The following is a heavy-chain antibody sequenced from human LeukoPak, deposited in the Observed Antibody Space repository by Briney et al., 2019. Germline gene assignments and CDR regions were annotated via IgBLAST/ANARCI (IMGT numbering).Heavy chain of an antibody. D-gene: IGHD2-2*01. CDR3: ARGGTRHIVVVPAAAPMNWFDP. CDR2: IIPILGIA. Sequence: SVKVSCKASGGTFSSYAISWVRQAPGQGLEWMGRIIPILGIANYAQKFQGRVTITADESTSTAYMELSSLRSEDAAVYYCARGGTRHIVVVPAAAPMNWFDPWGQGTLVTVSS. J-gene: IGHJ5*02. V-gene: IGHV1-69*04. CDR1: GGTFSSYA.